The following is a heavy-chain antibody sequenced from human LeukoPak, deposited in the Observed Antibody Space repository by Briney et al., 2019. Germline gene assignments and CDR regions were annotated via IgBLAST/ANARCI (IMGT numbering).Heavy chain of an antibody. CDR2: IYSGGST. Sequence: GGSLRLSCAASGFTVSSSFMTWVRQAPGKGLEWVSIIYSGGSTYYAGSVRGRFIISRDNSKNTVFLQMNSLRAEDTAVYYCARVMPIVVGAPGMVDYWGKGTLVTVSS. CDR3: ARVMPIVVGAPGMVDY. CDR1: GFTVSSSF. D-gene: IGHD1-26*01. V-gene: IGHV3-66*01. J-gene: IGHJ4*02.